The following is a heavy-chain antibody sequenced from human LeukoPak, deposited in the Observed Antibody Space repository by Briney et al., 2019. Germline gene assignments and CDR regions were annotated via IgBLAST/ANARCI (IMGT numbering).Heavy chain of an antibody. V-gene: IGHV3-23*01. CDR3: AKDRLVVAVTYAFDI. CDR1: GFTFSNYP. J-gene: IGHJ3*02. Sequence: GGSLRLSCAASGFTFSNYPMSWVYPMSWVRQAPGKGLEWVSSISGSGGSTYYADSVKGRFTISRDNSKNTLYLQMNSLRAEDTAVYYCAKDRLVVAVTYAFDIWGQGTMVTVSS. D-gene: IGHD2-15*01. CDR2: ISGSGGST.